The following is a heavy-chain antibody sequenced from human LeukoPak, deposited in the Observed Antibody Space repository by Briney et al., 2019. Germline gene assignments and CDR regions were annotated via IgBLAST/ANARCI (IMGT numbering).Heavy chain of an antibody. CDR3: AKGGKWDVTPFDY. V-gene: IGHV3-23*01. D-gene: IGHD1-26*01. Sequence: GGSLTLSCAASGFTFTSYSMNWVRQAPGKGLEWVSTISGGGGSTYYADSVKGRFTISRDNSKNTLYLQVNSLRAEDTAVYYCAKGGKWDVTPFDYWGQGTLVTVSS. J-gene: IGHJ4*02. CDR2: ISGGGGST. CDR1: GFTFTSYS.